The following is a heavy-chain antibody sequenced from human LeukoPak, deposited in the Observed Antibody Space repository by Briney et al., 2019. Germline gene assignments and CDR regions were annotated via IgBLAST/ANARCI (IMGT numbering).Heavy chain of an antibody. CDR3: VQGGGYCGGDCFFYFDY. J-gene: IGHJ4*02. Sequence: PGGSLRLSCAASGFTFSSYAMSWVRQAPGKGLEWVSAISGSGGSTYYADSVTGRFTISRDNSRNTLYLQMNSLRAEDTAVYYCVQGGGYCGGDCFFYFDYWGPGTLVTVSS. CDR1: GFTFSSYA. D-gene: IGHD2-21*02. V-gene: IGHV3-23*01. CDR2: ISGSGGST.